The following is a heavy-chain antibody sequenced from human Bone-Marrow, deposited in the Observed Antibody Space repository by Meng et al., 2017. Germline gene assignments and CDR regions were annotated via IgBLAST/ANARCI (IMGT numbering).Heavy chain of an antibody. CDR3: ATGAAAADH. J-gene: IGHJ4*02. Sequence: GGSLRLSCVASGLSFTDAWMSWVRQAPGKGLEWVGRIKRNSDGGTIDYAAPVKGRFTISRDDSKNTLYLQIDSLITEDTAVYFCATGAAAADHWGQGTLVTVSS. CDR1: GLSFTDAW. CDR2: IKRNSDGGTI. V-gene: IGHV3-15*01. D-gene: IGHD6-13*01.